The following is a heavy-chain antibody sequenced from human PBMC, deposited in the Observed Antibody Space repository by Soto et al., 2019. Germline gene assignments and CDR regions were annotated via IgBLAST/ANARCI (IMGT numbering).Heavy chain of an antibody. D-gene: IGHD1-26*01. V-gene: IGHV4-59*08. CDR3: ARHENGGTYPLDN. CDR1: GASISSYF. J-gene: IGHJ4*02. Sequence: SETLSLTCSVSGASISSYFLSWIRQPPGKGLEWIAYIHYTGNINYNPSLKSRITISVDTSKNQFSLKVASVTAADTAVYYCARHENGGTYPLDNWGQGILVTVSS. CDR2: IHYTGNI.